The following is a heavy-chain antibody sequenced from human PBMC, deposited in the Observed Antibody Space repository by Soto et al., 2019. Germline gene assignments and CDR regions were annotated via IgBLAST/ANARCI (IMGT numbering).Heavy chain of an antibody. V-gene: IGHV5-51*01. CDR2: IYPGDSDT. Sequence: GESLKISCKGSGYSFTSYWIAWVRQMPGKGLECMGIIYPGDSDTRYSPSFQGQVTISVDKSINAAYLQWSSLGADDTATYYCAKDVGYGVTLFDFWGQGALVTVSS. J-gene: IGHJ4*02. CDR3: AKDVGYGVTLFDF. D-gene: IGHD4-17*01. CDR1: GYSFTSYW.